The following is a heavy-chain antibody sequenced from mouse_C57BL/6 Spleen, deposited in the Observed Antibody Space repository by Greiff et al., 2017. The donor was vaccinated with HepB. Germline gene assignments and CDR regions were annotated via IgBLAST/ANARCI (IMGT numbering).Heavy chain of an antibody. V-gene: IGHV1-64*01. CDR3: AKEGGFAY. CDR1: GYTFTSYW. Sequence: VQLQQSGAELVKPGASVKLSCKASGYTFTSYWMHWVKQRPGKGLEWIGMIHPNSGSTNYNEKFKSKATLTVDKSSSTAYMQLSSLTSEDSAVYDCAKEGGFAYWGQGTLVTVSA. CDR2: IHPNSGST. J-gene: IGHJ3*01.